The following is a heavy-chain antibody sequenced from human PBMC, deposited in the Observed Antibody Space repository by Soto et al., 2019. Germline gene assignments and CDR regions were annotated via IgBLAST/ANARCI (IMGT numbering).Heavy chain of an antibody. Sequence: QLQLQESGPGLVKPSETLSLTCTVSGGSITSSSYYWGWIRQPPGKGLEWMGSIFYSGSTYYNPSLKSRVTISVDTSNNQFSLKLSSVTAADTAVYYCASTDGGLTGGGGFDPWGQGTLVTVSS. CDR3: ASTDGGLTGGGGFDP. V-gene: IGHV4-39*01. D-gene: IGHD3-16*01. J-gene: IGHJ5*02. CDR1: GGSITSSSYY. CDR2: IFYSGST.